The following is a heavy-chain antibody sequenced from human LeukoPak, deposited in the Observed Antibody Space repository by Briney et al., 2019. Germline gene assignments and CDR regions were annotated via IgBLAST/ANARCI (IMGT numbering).Heavy chain of an antibody. CDR2: IYCDDDI. V-gene: IGHV2-5*02. J-gene: IGHJ4*02. Sequence: SGPTLVKPTQTLTLTCTFSGFLLRTAGKGVGWVRRPPGKDLEWLVLIYCDDDIHYSPSLKSRLTITKDTSKNQVVLTMTNMDPVDTATYYCARRGFSGSYHFDYWGQGTLVTVSS. D-gene: IGHD1-26*01. CDR3: ARRGFSGSYHFDY. CDR1: GFLLRTAGKG.